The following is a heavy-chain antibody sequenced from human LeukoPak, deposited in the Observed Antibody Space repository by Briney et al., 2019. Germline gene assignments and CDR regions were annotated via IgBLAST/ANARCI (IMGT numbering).Heavy chain of an antibody. J-gene: IGHJ4*02. Sequence: ASVKVSCKASGYTFTGYYMHWERQAPGQGLEWMGRINPDSGGTNYAQKFQGRVTMTRDTSISTAYMELSRLRSDDTAVYYCARDTRNYFDYWGQGTLVTVSS. CDR1: GYTFTGYY. CDR2: INPDSGGT. V-gene: IGHV1-2*06. CDR3: ARDTRNYFDY.